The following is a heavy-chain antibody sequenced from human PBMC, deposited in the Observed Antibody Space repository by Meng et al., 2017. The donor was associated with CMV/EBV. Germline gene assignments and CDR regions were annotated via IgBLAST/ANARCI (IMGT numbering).Heavy chain of an antibody. CDR1: GGSISSYY. CDR3: AREQYYYDSSGYYYLGCKDY. D-gene: IGHD3-22*01. J-gene: IGHJ4*02. Sequence: SETLSLTCTVSGGSISSYYWSWIRQPPGKGLEWIGYIYYSGSTNYNPSLKSRVTISVDTSKNQFSLKLSSVTAADTAVYYCAREQYYYDSSGYYYLGCKDYWGQGTLVTVSS. CDR2: IYYSGST. V-gene: IGHV4-59*01.